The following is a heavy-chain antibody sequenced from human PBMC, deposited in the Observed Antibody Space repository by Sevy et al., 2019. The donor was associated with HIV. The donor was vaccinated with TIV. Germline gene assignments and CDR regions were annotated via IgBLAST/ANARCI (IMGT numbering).Heavy chain of an antibody. D-gene: IGHD6-19*01. CDR2: ISYDGSNK. CDR1: GFTFSSYG. J-gene: IGHJ4*02. V-gene: IGHV3-30*18. Sequence: GGSLRLSCAASGFTFSSYGMHWVRQAPGKGLEWVAVISYDGSNKYYADSVKGRFTISRDNSKNTLYLQMNSLRAEDTAVYYCAKDGIAVAGTLDYWGPGTLVTVSS. CDR3: AKDGIAVAGTLDY.